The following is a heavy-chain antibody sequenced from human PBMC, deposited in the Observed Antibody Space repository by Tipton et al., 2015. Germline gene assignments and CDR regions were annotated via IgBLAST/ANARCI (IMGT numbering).Heavy chain of an antibody. CDR1: GFTFSSYG. CDR2: ISYDGNNK. CDR3: AGGLPVEGDYFYYGMDV. Sequence: RSLRLSCAASGFTFSSYGMHWVRQAPGKGLEWVAVISYDGNNKYYADSVKGRFTISRDNSKNTLYLQMNSLRAEDMAVYYCAGGLPVEGDYFYYGMDVWGQGTTVTVSS. D-gene: IGHD2-2*01. V-gene: IGHV3-30*03. J-gene: IGHJ6*02.